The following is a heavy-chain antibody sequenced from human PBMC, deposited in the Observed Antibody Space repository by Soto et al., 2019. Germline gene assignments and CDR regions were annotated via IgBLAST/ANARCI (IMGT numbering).Heavy chain of an antibody. CDR1: GDSLRSGDYY. CDR2: IYNSGST. J-gene: IGHJ4*02. V-gene: IGHV4-30-4*01. Sequence: QVQLQESGPGLVKPSQTLSLTCTVSGDSLRSGDYYWSWIRQPPGKGLEWIGYIYNSGSTYYKPSLRSRLTILEDTSKNQLSLRLSSVTAADTAVYYCARGVSTMAFDYWGQGTLVTVSS. D-gene: IGHD2-2*01. CDR3: ARGVSTMAFDY.